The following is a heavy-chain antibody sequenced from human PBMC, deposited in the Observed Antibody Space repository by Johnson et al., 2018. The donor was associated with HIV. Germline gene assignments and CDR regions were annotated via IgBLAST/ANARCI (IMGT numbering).Heavy chain of an antibody. Sequence: VRLVESGGGFIQPGGSLRLSCAASAFTVSSNYMSWVRQAPGKGLEWVSIIYPGGSTYYTDSVKGRFTISRDNSKNTLYLQMNSLRAEDTAVYYCAKSIVGATYDAFDIWGQGTMVTVSS. J-gene: IGHJ3*02. CDR1: AFTVSSNY. V-gene: IGHV3-53*01. CDR3: AKSIVGATYDAFDI. CDR2: IYPGGST. D-gene: IGHD1-26*01.